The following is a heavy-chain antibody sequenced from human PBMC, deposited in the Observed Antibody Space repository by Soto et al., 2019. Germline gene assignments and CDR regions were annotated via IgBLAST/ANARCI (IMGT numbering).Heavy chain of an antibody. J-gene: IGHJ4*02. CDR3: ARDSRGVGGSYTAGDY. V-gene: IGHV3-66*01. CDR1: GFIVSMNH. Sequence: GGYLRLSCVASGFIVSMNHMSMLRQAPGKGLEWVSVIYSGGNTYYGDSVKGRFTISRDNSNNTLYLQMDSLRADDTAVYYCARDSRGVGGSYTAGDYWGQGTLVTVSS. D-gene: IGHD6-19*01. CDR2: IYSGGNT.